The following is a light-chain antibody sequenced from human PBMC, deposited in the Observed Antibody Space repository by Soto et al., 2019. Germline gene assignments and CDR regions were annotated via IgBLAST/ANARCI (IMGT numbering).Light chain of an antibody. CDR2: GAS. Sequence: EIVMTQSPATLSVSLGERATLSCRASQSVSSNLAWYQQKPGQAPRLLIYGASTRATGIPARFSGSGSGTEFTLTISSLQPEDFAVYYCQQYNNWPRTFGQGTKVEIK. CDR1: QSVSSN. V-gene: IGKV3-15*01. J-gene: IGKJ1*01. CDR3: QQYNNWPRT.